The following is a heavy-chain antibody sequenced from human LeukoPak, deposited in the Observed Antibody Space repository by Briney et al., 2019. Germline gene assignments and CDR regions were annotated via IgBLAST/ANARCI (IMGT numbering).Heavy chain of an antibody. D-gene: IGHD3-10*01. CDR3: ARDLIVPDAMTGSGSYSTDY. Sequence: PSETLSLSCTVSGGSISSYYWSWIRQPAGKGLEWIGRIYASGSTNYNPSLKSRVTMSVDTSKNQFSLKLSSVTAADTAVYYCARDLIVPDAMTGSGSYSTDYWGQGTLVTASS. J-gene: IGHJ4*02. CDR2: IYASGST. V-gene: IGHV4-4*07. CDR1: GGSISSYY.